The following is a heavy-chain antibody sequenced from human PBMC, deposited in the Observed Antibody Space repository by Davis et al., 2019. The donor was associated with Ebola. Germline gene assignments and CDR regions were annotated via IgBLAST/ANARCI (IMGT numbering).Heavy chain of an antibody. D-gene: IGHD3-10*01. CDR1: GFTFSSSA. V-gene: IGHV3-64D*08. CDR2: INDNGRTI. CDR3: VKDRSGSYAFDI. Sequence: PGGSLRLSCAASGFTFSSSAMHWGRQAPGKGLEYVAGINDNGRTIHYGESVKGRFTISRDKSKNTLYLQMSSLREEDTALYYCVKDRSGSYAFDIWGQGTGVTVSS. J-gene: IGHJ3*02.